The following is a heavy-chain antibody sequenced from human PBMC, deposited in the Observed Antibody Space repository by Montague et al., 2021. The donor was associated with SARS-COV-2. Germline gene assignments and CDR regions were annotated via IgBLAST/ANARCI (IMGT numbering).Heavy chain of an antibody. CDR2: TYYRSKWYN. D-gene: IGHD3-10*01. V-gene: IGHV6-1*01. J-gene: IGHJ4*02. Sequence: CAISGDSVSSNRAAWNWVRQSPSRGLEWLGRTYYRSKWYNDYAVSVKSRITINPDTSKNQFSLQLNSVTPEDTAVYYCARGGWGAPGTGRLFDYWGQGTLVTVSP. CDR1: GDSVSSNRAA. CDR3: ARGGWGAPGTGRLFDY.